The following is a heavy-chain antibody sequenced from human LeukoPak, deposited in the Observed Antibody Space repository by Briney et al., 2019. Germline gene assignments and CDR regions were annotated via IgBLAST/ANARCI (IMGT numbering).Heavy chain of an antibody. D-gene: IGHD3-16*02. CDR2: MNPNSGNT. CDR3: ARDSSGRDYVWGSYRPFGY. Sequence: GASVKVSCKASGYTFTSYDINWVRQATGQGLEWMGWMNPNSGNTGYAQKFQGRVTITRNTSISTAYMELSSLRSEDTAVYYCARDSSGRDYVWGSYRPFGYWGQGTLVTVSS. CDR1: GYTFTSYD. J-gene: IGHJ4*02. V-gene: IGHV1-8*03.